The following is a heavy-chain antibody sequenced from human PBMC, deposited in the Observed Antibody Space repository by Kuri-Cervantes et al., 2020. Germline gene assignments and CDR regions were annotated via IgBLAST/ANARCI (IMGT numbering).Heavy chain of an antibody. V-gene: IGHV3-23*01. J-gene: IGHJ3*02. CDR1: GFTFSSYA. D-gene: IGHD6-19*01. CDR2: ISGSGGST. CDR3: AKDGRYSSGWYGMGDAFDI. Sequence: GESLKISCAASGFTFSSYAMSWVRQAPGKGLEWVSAISGSGGSTYYADSVKGRFTISRDNSKNTLYLQMNSLRAEDTAVYYCAKDGRYSSGWYGMGDAFDIWGQGTMVTVSS.